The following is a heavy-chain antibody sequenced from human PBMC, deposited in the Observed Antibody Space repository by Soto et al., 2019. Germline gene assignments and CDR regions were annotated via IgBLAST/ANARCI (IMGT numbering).Heavy chain of an antibody. J-gene: IGHJ4*02. Sequence: QVQLVQSGAEVKKPGASVKVSCKASGYTFTSYYMHWVRQAPGQGLEWMGIINPSGGSTSYAQKFQGRVTMTRDTSTSTVYMELSSLRSEDTAVYYCARGGEVVTMIVALTAYYFDYWGQGTLVTVSS. CDR3: ARGGEVVTMIVALTAYYFDY. V-gene: IGHV1-46*01. D-gene: IGHD3-22*01. CDR2: INPSGGST. CDR1: GYTFTSYY.